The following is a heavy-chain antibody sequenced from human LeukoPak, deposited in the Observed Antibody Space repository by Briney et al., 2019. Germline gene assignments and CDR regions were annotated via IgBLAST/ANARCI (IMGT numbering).Heavy chain of an antibody. CDR1: RGSISGYS. Sequence: PSETLSLTGTVSRGSISGYSWSWIRQSPGGGLEWIGYIYYSGDTAYNPSLRSRVTMSVDTSKNQFSLQLRSMTTADTAVYYCVRGTYGASISKWLDPWGQGTQVIVSP. CDR3: VRGTYGASISKWLDP. V-gene: IGHV4-59*01. CDR2: IYYSGDT. D-gene: IGHD4/OR15-4a*01. J-gene: IGHJ5*02.